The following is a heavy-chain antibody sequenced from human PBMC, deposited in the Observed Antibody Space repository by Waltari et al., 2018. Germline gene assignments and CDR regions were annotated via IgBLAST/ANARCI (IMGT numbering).Heavy chain of an antibody. J-gene: IGHJ3*01. D-gene: IGHD1-1*01. CDR1: GFDLGAYS. Sequence: EGQLVESGGGFVQPGGSLKVTCRASGFDLGAYSWNWVRQAPGKALEWVAYIATYSDTFYGDSVKGRFTTSRDNANNLLYLEMKSLREEDSGIYYCVRDHNWAFDLWGPGTMVTVSS. CDR2: IATYSDT. CDR3: VRDHNWAFDL. V-gene: IGHV3-48*02.